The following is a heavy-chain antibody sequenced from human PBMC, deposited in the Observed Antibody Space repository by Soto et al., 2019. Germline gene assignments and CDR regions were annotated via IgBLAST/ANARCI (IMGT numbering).Heavy chain of an antibody. V-gene: IGHV1-3*01. J-gene: IGHJ4*02. CDR1: GYTFTSYA. Sequence: ASVKVSCKASGYTFTSYAMHWVRQAPGQRLEWMGWINAGNSSTKYSQKFQGRVTITRDTSASTAYMELSSLRSEDTAVYYCARSLAPGIAVATPEAFDYWGQGTLVTVSS. D-gene: IGHD6-19*01. CDR2: INAGNSST. CDR3: ARSLAPGIAVATPEAFDY.